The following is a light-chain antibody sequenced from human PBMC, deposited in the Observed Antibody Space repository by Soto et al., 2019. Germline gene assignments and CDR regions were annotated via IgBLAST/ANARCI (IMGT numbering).Light chain of an antibody. CDR3: GTWDSRLRVVV. J-gene: IGLJ2*01. CDR1: SSNIGNNY. Sequence: QSVLTQPPSVSVAPRQKVAISCSGSSSNIGNNYVSWYHRVPGSAPKLLIYDNNKRPSGIPDRFSGSKSGTSATLDITGLQTGDEGDYYCGTWDSRLRVVVFGGGTQLTVL. V-gene: IGLV1-51*01. CDR2: DNN.